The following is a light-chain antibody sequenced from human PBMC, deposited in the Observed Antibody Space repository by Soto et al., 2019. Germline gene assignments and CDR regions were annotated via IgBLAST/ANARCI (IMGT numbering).Light chain of an antibody. J-gene: IGKJ1*01. CDR2: AAS. V-gene: IGKV1-39*01. CDR3: QQSYTQWT. CDR1: QNIGNY. Sequence: DIQMTQSPSSLSASVGDRVTITCRASQNIGNYLNWYHQKPGEAPKLLIFAASSLQVGVPSRFSGSGSGTDFSLTITSLQPEDFATYYCQQSYTQWTFGQGTKVKFK.